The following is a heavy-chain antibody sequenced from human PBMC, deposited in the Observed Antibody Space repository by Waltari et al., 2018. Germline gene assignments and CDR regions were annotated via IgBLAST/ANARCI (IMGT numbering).Heavy chain of an antibody. Sequence: LESGGGLLQPGGSLGLPCVASGFPFLRHAMNLVRQAPGKGLEWLSAISGTAGSSFYADSVKGRFTISRDNSRNSLYLEMNDLRAEDTAVYYCAKNAVAENWDDWRGHFDSWGRGTLVTVSS. CDR1: GFPFLRHA. CDR2: ISGTAGSS. CDR3: AKNAVAENWDDWRGHFDS. J-gene: IGHJ4*02. V-gene: IGHV3-23*01. D-gene: IGHD1-1*01.